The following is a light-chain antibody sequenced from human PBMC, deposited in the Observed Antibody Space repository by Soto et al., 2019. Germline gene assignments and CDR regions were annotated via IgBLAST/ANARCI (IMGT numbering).Light chain of an antibody. CDR1: HDIGTF. J-gene: IGKJ5*01. Sequence: DIPLTHTPSSMCAFSLYSVINKVRLSHDIGTFLNFYQQRLGEAPKLLIYAASNLKTGVPFRFSGSGSGTEFTLTISSLQPEDFATYYCQKNFSSPSITFGQGTRLEIK. CDR2: AAS. V-gene: IGKV1-39*01. CDR3: QKNFSSPSIT.